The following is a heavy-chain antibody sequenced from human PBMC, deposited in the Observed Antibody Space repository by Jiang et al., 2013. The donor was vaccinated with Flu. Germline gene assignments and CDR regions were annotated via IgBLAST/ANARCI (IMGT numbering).Heavy chain of an antibody. CDR2: ISYIGST. Sequence: VSSGSMSTYYWSWIRQPPGKGLEWIGFISYIGSTRYNPSLKSRVTISVDTSKNQFSLKLSSVTAADTAVYYCARQGLVTASFDSWGQGILVTVSS. V-gene: IGHV4-59*01. J-gene: IGHJ4*02. CDR1: SGSMSTYY. CDR3: ARQGLVTASFDS. D-gene: IGHD2-21*02.